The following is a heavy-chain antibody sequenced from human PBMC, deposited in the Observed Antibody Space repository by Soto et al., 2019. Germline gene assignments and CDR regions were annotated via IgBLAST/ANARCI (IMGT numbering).Heavy chain of an antibody. Sequence: QVHLQESGPGLVKPSQTLSLTCTVSGGSISSGDYYWSWIRQPPGKGLEWIGYIYYSGSTYYNPSLKSRVTISVDTSKNQFSLKLSYVTAADTAVYYCARDSIAAAGTYDYWGQGTLVTVSS. J-gene: IGHJ4*02. CDR3: ARDSIAAAGTYDY. CDR2: IYYSGST. V-gene: IGHV4-30-4*01. D-gene: IGHD6-13*01. CDR1: GGSISSGDYY.